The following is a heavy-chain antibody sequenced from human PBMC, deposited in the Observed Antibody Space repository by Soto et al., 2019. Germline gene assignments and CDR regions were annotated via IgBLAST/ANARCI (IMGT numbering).Heavy chain of an antibody. Sequence: SVKVSCKASGGTFSSYTISWVRQAPGQGLEWMGRIITILGIANYAQKFQGRVTITADKSTSTAYMELSSLRSEDTAVYYCAKGGYNYGFLFDCWGQGTLVTVSS. V-gene: IGHV1-69*02. D-gene: IGHD5-18*01. CDR2: IITILGIA. J-gene: IGHJ4*02. CDR1: GGTFSSYT. CDR3: AKGGYNYGFLFDC.